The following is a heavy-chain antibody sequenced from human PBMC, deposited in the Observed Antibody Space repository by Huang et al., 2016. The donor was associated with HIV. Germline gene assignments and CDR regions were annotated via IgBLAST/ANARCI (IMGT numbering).Heavy chain of an antibody. J-gene: IGHJ4*02. CDR2: ISNDGRNK. CDR3: AKDGDALRSLEWSVGYYFDY. CDR1: KFTFNTYG. V-gene: IGHV3-30*18. Sequence: VQLVESGGGVVQPGRSLRLSCAASKFTFNTYGMHWVHQAPGKGLEWLAVISNDGRNKYYAVSVTGQLTISKDNSKNILYLQMNILGPDDTAVYYCAKDGDALRSLEWSVGYYFDYWGQGTLVTVSS. D-gene: IGHD3-3*01.